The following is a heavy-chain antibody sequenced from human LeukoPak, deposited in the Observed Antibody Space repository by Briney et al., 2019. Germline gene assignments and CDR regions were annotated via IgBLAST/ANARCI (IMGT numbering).Heavy chain of an antibody. CDR1: GFTFRSHA. CDR2: IYENGGTT. D-gene: IGHD6-19*01. Sequence: GGSLRLSCVGSGFTFRSHAMSWVRQAPEKGLEFVSGIYENGGTTYYADSVKGRFSISRDNSKNTLYLQMDSLRAEDTAVYYCARDHRGIAVAGTGIYYYYGVDVWGQGTTVTVSS. CDR3: ARDHRGIAVAGTGIYYYYGVDV. V-gene: IGHV3-23*01. J-gene: IGHJ6*02.